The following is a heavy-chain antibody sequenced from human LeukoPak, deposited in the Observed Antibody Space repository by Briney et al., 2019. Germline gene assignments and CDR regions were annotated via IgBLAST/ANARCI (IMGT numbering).Heavy chain of an antibody. Sequence: GGSLRLSCAASGFTFNSYSMHWVRQAPGKGLEWVAVMSDDGSNKYYADSVKGRFTISRDNSKNTLFLQMNSLRVEDTGVYYCARDSTGSSWDYWGQGTLVTVSS. CDR1: GFTFNSYS. V-gene: IGHV3-30-3*01. CDR3: ARDSTGSSWDY. D-gene: IGHD6-13*01. CDR2: MSDDGSNK. J-gene: IGHJ4*02.